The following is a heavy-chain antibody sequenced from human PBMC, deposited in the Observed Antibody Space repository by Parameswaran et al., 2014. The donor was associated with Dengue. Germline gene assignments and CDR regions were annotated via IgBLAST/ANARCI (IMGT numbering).Heavy chain of an antibody. CDR2: IYYSGST. CDR3: ARVKKVGAFDAFDI. V-gene: IGHV4-31*02. D-gene: IGHD3-16*01. Sequence: RWIRQPPGKGLEWIGYIYYSGSTYYNPSLKSRVTISVDTSKNQFSLKLSSVTAADTAVYYCARVKKVGAFDAFDIWGQGTMVTVSS. J-gene: IGHJ3*02.